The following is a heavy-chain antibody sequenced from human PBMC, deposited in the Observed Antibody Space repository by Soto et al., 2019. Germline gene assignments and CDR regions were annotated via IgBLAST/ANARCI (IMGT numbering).Heavy chain of an antibody. CDR1: GFTFSSYS. D-gene: IGHD3-22*01. J-gene: IGHJ6*02. V-gene: IGHV3-48*02. Sequence: EVQLVESRGGLVQPGRSLRLSCAASGFTFSSYSMNWVRQAPGKGLEWVSYISSSSSTIYYADSVKGRFTISRDNAKNSLYLQMNSLRDEDTAVYYCARKNTYYYDSSGRMDVWGQGTTVTVSS. CDR2: ISSSSSTI. CDR3: ARKNTYYYDSSGRMDV.